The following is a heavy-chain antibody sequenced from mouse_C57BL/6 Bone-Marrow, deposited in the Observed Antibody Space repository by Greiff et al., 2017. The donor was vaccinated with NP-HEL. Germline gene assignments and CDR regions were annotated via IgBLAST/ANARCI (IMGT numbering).Heavy chain of an antibody. CDR1: GFTFSSYA. Sequence: SGFTFSSYAMSWVRQTPEKRLEWVATISDGGSYTYYPDNVKGRFTISRDNAKNNLYLQMSHLKSEDTSMYYCAREALYYYGSSPWYFDVWGTGTTVTVSS. V-gene: IGHV5-4*01. D-gene: IGHD1-1*01. CDR2: ISDGGSYT. CDR3: AREALYYYGSSPWYFDV. J-gene: IGHJ1*03.